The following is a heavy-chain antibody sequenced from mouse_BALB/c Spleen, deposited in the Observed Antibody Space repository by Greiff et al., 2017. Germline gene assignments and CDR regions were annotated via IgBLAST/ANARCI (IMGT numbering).Heavy chain of an antibody. CDR2: INPSTGYT. D-gene: IGHD1-1*01. CDR1: GYTFTSYW. J-gene: IGHJ4*01. Sequence: QVQLKQSGAELAKPGASVKMSCKASGYTFTSYWMHWVKQRPGQGLEWIGYINPSTGYTEYNQKFKDKATLTADKSSSTAYMQLSSLTSEDSAVYYCARRLLRAAMDYWGQGTSVTVSS. V-gene: IGHV1-7*01. CDR3: ARRLLRAAMDY.